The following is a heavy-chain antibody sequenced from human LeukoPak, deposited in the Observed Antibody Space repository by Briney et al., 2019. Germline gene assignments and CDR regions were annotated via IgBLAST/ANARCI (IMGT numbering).Heavy chain of an antibody. D-gene: IGHD3-3*01. V-gene: IGHV7-4-1*02. Sequence: ASVKVSCKASGYTFTIYAMNWVRQAPGQGLEWMGWINTNTGNPTYAQGFTGRFVFSLDTSVSTAYLQISSLKAEDTAVYYCARDREYDFWSGYYAFDYWGQGTLVTVSS. CDR1: GYTFTIYA. CDR3: ARDREYDFWSGYYAFDY. CDR2: INTNTGNP. J-gene: IGHJ4*02.